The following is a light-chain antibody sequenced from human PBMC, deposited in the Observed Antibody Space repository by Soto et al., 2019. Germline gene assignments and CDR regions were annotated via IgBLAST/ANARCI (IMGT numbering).Light chain of an antibody. CDR1: QSVSSNY. J-gene: IGKJ1*01. CDR3: HQYGSAPWT. CDR2: GAS. Sequence: VLTQSPDTLSLSPGERATLSCRASQSVSSNYVAWYQQKPGQAPRLLISGASNRATGTPDRFRGSGSGTDFTLTITRLEPEDFAVYYCHQYGSAPWTFGQGTKVDIK. V-gene: IGKV3-20*01.